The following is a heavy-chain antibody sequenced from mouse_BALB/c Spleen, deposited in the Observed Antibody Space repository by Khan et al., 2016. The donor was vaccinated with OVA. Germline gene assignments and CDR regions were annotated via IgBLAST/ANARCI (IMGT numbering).Heavy chain of an antibody. J-gene: IGHJ4*01. CDR2: MWSDGST. CDR3: ARQPYYHYNIMDY. V-gene: IGHV2-6-1*01. D-gene: IGHD2-10*01. Sequence: VELVESGPGLVGPSQSLSITCTISGFSLTNYGVHWIRQPPGKGLEWLVVMWSDGSTTYNSALKSRLTISKDNSKSQVFLKMNSLQTDDTAMYFCARQPYYHYNIMDYWGQGTSVTVSS. CDR1: GFSLTNYG.